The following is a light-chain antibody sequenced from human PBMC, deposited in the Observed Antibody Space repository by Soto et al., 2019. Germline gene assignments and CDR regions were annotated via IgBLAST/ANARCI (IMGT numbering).Light chain of an antibody. CDR3: QQRSNWPRT. V-gene: IGKV3-11*01. CDR2: DAS. Sequence: EIVLTQSPATLSLSPGERATLSCRASQSVNSYLAWYQQKPGQPPRLLIYDASNRATGIPARFRGSGSGTDFTLTISSLEPEDFALYYCQQRSNWPRTFGQGTKVEIK. J-gene: IGKJ1*01. CDR1: QSVNSY.